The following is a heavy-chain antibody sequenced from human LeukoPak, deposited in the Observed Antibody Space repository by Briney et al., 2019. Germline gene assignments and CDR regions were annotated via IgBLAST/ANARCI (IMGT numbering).Heavy chain of an antibody. Sequence: SGGSLRLSCAVSGFTFDDYAMHWVRQAPGKGLEWVSLISWDGGSTYYADSVKGRFTISRDNSKNSLYLQMNSLRAEDTALYYCAKDHCSSTSCYADYWGQGTLVTVSS. D-gene: IGHD2-2*01. CDR3: AKDHCSSTSCYADY. V-gene: IGHV3-43D*04. J-gene: IGHJ4*02. CDR2: ISWDGGST. CDR1: GFTFDDYA.